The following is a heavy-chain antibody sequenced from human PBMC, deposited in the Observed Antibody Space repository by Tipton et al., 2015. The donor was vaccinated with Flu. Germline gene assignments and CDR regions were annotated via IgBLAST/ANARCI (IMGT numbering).Heavy chain of an antibody. CDR1: RDSITSGSYY. CDR2: MNYVGNT. V-gene: IGHV4-39*01. D-gene: IGHD3-3*01. CDR3: ATLRFLEWSPARTLDY. J-gene: IGHJ4*02. Sequence: LRLSCTVSRDSITSGSYYWGWIRQPPGKGLEWIGSMNYVGNTKYNPSLKSRVTKSGDTSKNQFSLKLSSVTAADTAVYYCATLRFLEWSPARTLDYWGQGTLVTVSS.